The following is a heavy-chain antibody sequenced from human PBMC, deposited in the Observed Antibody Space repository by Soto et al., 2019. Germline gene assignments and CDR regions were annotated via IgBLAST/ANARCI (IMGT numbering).Heavy chain of an antibody. CDR3: ARDGGVVVGATTRVYYGMDV. Sequence: QVQLQESGPGLVKPSETLSLTCTVSGGSISSFYWSWIRQPPGKGLEWIGYIYYSGSTNYNPSLKSRVTISVDTSKSQFSLKLDSVTAADTAVYYCARDGGVVVGATTRVYYGMDVWGQGTTVTVSS. J-gene: IGHJ6*02. CDR2: IYYSGST. V-gene: IGHV4-59*01. CDR1: GGSISSFY. D-gene: IGHD1-26*01.